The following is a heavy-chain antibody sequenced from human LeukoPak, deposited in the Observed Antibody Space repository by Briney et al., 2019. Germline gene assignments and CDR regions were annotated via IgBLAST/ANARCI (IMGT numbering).Heavy chain of an antibody. CDR3: ARDHPDSSSWYDAFDL. V-gene: IGHV3-48*01. D-gene: IGHD6-13*01. CDR1: GFTFSSYS. CDR2: ISSSSSTI. Sequence: PGGSLRLSCAASGFTFSSYSINWVRQAPGKGLEWVSYISSSSSTIYYADSVKGRFTISRDNAKNSLYLQMNSLRAEDTAVYYCARDHPDSSSWYDAFDLWGEGTMVTVSS. J-gene: IGHJ3*01.